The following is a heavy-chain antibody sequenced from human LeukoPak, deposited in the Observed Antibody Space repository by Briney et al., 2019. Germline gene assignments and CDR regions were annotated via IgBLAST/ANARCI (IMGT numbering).Heavy chain of an antibody. CDR1: GGSISSGGYY. CDR2: IYYSGST. V-gene: IGHV4-31*03. D-gene: IGHD3-22*01. CDR3: ARGVDAYYYDSSGYYDDFDY. Sequence: PSQTLSLTCTVSGGSISSGGYYWSWIRQHPGKGLEWIGYIYYSGSTYYNPSLKSRVTISVDTSKNQFSLKLSSATAADTAVYYCARGVDAYYYDSSGYYDDFDYWGQGTLVTVSS. J-gene: IGHJ4*02.